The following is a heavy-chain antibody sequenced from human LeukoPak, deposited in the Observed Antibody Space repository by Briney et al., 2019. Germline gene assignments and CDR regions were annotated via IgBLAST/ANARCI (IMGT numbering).Heavy chain of an antibody. CDR3: AKDNDFWSGYRHPDFDY. Sequence: GGSLRLSRAASGFTFSSYAMSWVRQAPGKGLEWVSAIRGSGGSTYYADSVKGRFTISRDNSKNTLYLQMNSLRAEDTAVYYCAKDNDFWSGYRHPDFDYWGQGTLVTVSS. CDR2: IRGSGGST. D-gene: IGHD3-3*01. CDR1: GFTFSSYA. J-gene: IGHJ4*02. V-gene: IGHV3-23*01.